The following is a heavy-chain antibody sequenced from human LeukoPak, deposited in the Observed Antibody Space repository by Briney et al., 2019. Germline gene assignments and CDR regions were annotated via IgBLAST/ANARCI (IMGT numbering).Heavy chain of an antibody. CDR1: GITVSSHY. CDR3: ARDRGSGWFPY. J-gene: IGHJ4*02. D-gene: IGHD6-19*01. Sequence: PGGSLRLSCAASGITVSSHYMTWVRQAPGKGLEWVANIKQDGSEKYYVDSVRGRFTISRDNAHNSLHLQMNSLRAEDTAVYFCARDRGSGWFPYWGQGTLVTVSS. V-gene: IGHV3-7*04. CDR2: IKQDGSEK.